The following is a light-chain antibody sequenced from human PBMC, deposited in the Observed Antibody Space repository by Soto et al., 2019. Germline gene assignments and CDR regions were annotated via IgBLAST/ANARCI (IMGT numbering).Light chain of an antibody. J-gene: IGLJ2*01. V-gene: IGLV1-44*01. CDR3: AAWDDSLNGPV. Sequence: QSVLTQPPSASGTPGQRVTISCSGSSSNIGRNTVNWYQQLSGTAPKLLIYSNNQRPSGVPDRFSGSKSGTSASLAISGLQSEDEADYYCAAWDDSLNGPVFGGGTKLTVL. CDR1: SSNIGRNT. CDR2: SNN.